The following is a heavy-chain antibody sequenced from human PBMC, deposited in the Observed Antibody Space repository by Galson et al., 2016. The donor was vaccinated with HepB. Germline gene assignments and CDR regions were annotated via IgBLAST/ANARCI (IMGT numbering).Heavy chain of an antibody. CDR2: ISGGGST. CDR1: GFTVSTNY. J-gene: IGHJ6*02. Sequence: SLRLSCAASGFTVSTNYMSWDRHAPGKGLEWVSVISGGGSTTHADPVKGRFTISRHNSKNTLYLQMNSLRTEDTAVYYCARPLPNVGYGMDVWGQGTTVTVSS. V-gene: IGHV3-53*04. CDR3: ARPLPNVGYGMDV. D-gene: IGHD2-15*01.